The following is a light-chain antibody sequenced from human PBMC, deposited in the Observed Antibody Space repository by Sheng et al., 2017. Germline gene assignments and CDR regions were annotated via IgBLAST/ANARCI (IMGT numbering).Light chain of an antibody. V-gene: IGLV3-1*01. Sequence: SYELTQPPSVSVSPGQTASITCSGDKLGINMLAGINRSQASPLCWSSIKTAGGPPGIPERFSGSNSGNTVTLTISGTQAMDEADYYCQAWDSSTHVVFGGGTKLTVL. CDR3: QAWDSSTHVV. CDR1: KLGIN. J-gene: IGLJ2*01. CDR2: KTA.